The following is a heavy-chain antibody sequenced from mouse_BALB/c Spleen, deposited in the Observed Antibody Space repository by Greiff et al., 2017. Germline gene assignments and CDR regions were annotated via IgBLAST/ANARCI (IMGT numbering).Heavy chain of an antibody. CDR1: GFSLTGYG. D-gene: IGHD2-2*01. CDR3: AREGLRREAWFAY. CDR2: IWGDGST. J-gene: IGHJ3*01. Sequence: QVQLQQSGPGLVAPSQSLSITCTVSGFSLTGYGVNWVRQPPGKGLEWLGMIWGDGSTDYNSALKSRLSISKDNSKSQVFLKMNSLQTDDTARYYCAREGLRREAWFAYWGQGTLVTVSA. V-gene: IGHV2-6-7*01.